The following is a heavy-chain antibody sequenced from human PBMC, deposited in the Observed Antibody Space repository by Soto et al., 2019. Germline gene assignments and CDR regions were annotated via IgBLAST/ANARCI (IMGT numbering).Heavy chain of an antibody. D-gene: IGHD6-13*01. Sequence: ASVKVSCKASGYTFTSYGISWVRQAPGQGLEWMGWISAYNGNTNYAQKLQGRVTMTTDTSTSTAYMELRSLRSDDTAMYYCASGRLAAAGTTPYSYYYYMDVWGKGTTVTVSS. CDR1: GYTFTSYG. CDR2: ISAYNGNT. J-gene: IGHJ6*03. V-gene: IGHV1-18*01. CDR3: ASGRLAAAGTTPYSYYYYMDV.